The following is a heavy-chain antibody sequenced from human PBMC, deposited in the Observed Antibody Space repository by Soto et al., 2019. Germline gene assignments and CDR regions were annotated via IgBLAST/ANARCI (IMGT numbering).Heavy chain of an antibody. J-gene: IGHJ4*02. D-gene: IGHD6-19*01. Sequence: ESGGGLVQPGGSLRLSCAASGFTFSSYAMNWVRQAPGTGLEWVSSISGTSGRTYYADSVEGRFTISRDNSKNTLYLQIDSLRAEDTAVYYCAKDEGSGWYYFDYWGQGTLVSVSS. CDR1: GFTFSSYA. CDR2: ISGTSGRT. V-gene: IGHV3-23*01. CDR3: AKDEGSGWYYFDY.